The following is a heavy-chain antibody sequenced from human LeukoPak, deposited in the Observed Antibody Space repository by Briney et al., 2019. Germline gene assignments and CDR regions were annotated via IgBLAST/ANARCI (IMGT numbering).Heavy chain of an antibody. CDR2: ISSNGGST. D-gene: IGHD2-2*01. V-gene: IGHV3-64D*06. Sequence: HWARQAPGKGQEYVSAISSNGGSTYYADSVKGRFTISRDNSKNTLYLQMSSLRAEDTAVYYCVKDEACSSTSCSHYPPDYWGQGTLVTVSS. CDR3: VKDEACSSTSCSHYPPDY. J-gene: IGHJ4*02.